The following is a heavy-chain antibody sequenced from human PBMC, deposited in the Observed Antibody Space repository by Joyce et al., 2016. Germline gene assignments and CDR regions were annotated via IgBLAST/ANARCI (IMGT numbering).Heavy chain of an antibody. CDR1: GYTFTSYA. J-gene: IGHJ4*02. Sequence: QVKLVQSGAEVKKPGASVKVSCKASGYTFTSYAMHWVRQAPGQRSEWMGWINADNGNTKYSQKFQGRVTITRDTSASIVYMELGSLRSEDAALFYCARAARRGNFDYWGQGTLVTVSS. D-gene: IGHD6-6*01. CDR3: ARAARRGNFDY. CDR2: INADNGNT. V-gene: IGHV1-3*01.